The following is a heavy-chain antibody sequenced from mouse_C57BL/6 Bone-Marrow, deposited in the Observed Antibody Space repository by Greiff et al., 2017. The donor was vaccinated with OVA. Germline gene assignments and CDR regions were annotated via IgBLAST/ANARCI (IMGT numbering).Heavy chain of an antibody. J-gene: IGHJ2*01. V-gene: IGHV7-1*01. CDR3: ARDAYYVY. CDR2: SRNKANDYTT. CDR1: GFTFSDFY. Sequence: EVKVVDSGGGLVQSGRSLRLSCATSGFTFSDFYMEWVRQAPGKGLEWIAASRNKANDYTTEYSASVKGRFNVSIDTSHSILYLQLNALSAEDTAIYDCARDAYYVYWGQGTTLTVSS.